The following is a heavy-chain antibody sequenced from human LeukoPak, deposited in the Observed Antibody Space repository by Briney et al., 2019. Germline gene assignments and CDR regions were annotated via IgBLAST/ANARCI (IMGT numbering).Heavy chain of an antibody. Sequence: GGSLRLSCAASGFTFSSYVMSWVRQAPGKGLDWVSVISGSGGTTYCADSVKGRFTISRDNSKNTLYLQMNSLRAEDTAVYYCASQRLSYFQHWGQGTLVTVSS. CDR1: GFTFSSYV. CDR3: ASQRLSYFQH. V-gene: IGHV3-23*01. J-gene: IGHJ1*01. CDR2: ISGSGGTT.